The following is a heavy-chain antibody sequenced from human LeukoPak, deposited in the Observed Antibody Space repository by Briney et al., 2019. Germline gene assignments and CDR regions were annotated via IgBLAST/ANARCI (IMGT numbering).Heavy chain of an antibody. D-gene: IGHD4-23*01. Sequence: PSETLSLTCTVSGGSISSSSYYWGWIRQPPGKGLEWIGSIYYSGSTNYNPSLKSRVTISVDTSKNQFSLKLSSVTAADTAVYYCARGPLGGYWGQGTLVTVSS. V-gene: IGHV4-39*07. CDR3: ARGPLGGY. J-gene: IGHJ4*02. CDR2: IYYSGST. CDR1: GGSISSSSYY.